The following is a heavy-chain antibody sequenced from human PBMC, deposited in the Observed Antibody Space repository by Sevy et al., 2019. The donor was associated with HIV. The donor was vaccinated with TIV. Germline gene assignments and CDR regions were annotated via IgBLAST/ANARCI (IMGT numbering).Heavy chain of an antibody. CDR3: ARSNWNHYDSSGYYPKRDYYFDY. CDR2: ISSSGSTI. Sequence: GGSLRLSCAASGFTFSDYYMSWIRQAPGKGLEWVSYISSSGSTIYYADSVKGRFTISRDNAKNSLYLQMNSLRAEDTAVYYCARSNWNHYDSSGYYPKRDYYFDYWGQGTLVTVSS. V-gene: IGHV3-11*04. D-gene: IGHD3-22*01. J-gene: IGHJ4*02. CDR1: GFTFSDYY.